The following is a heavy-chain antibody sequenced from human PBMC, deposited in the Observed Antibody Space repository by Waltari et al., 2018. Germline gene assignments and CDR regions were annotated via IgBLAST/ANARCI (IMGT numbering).Heavy chain of an antibody. D-gene: IGHD1-26*01. Sequence: QVQLVQSGAEVKKPGSSVTVSCKASGGTFSSYAISWVRQDPGPGPAWMGGIISIFGTANYAQKFQGRVTITADESTSTAYMELSSLRSEDTAVYYCARVASPRGAFDIWGQGTMVTVSS. CDR2: IISIFGTA. CDR1: GGTFSSYA. V-gene: IGHV1-69*12. J-gene: IGHJ3*02. CDR3: ARVASPRGAFDI.